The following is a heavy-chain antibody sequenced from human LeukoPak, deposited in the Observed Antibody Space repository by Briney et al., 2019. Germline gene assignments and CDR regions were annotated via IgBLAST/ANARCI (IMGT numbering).Heavy chain of an antibody. D-gene: IGHD3-3*01. CDR3: ARGLYYDFWSGYSNWFDP. J-gene: IGHJ5*02. V-gene: IGHV4-59*01. Sequence: SETLSLTCTVSGGSISSYYWSWLRQPPGKGLEWIGYIYYSGSTNYNPSLKSRVTISVDTSKNQFSLKLSSVTAADTAVYYCARGLYYDFWSGYSNWFDPWGQGTLVTVSS. CDR2: IYYSGST. CDR1: GGSISSYY.